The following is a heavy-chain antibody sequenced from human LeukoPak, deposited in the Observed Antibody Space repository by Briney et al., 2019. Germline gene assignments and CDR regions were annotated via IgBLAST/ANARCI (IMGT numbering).Heavy chain of an antibody. CDR2: IYTSGST. Sequence: SETLSLTCTVSGGSISSGGYYWSWIRQPAGKGLEWIGRIYTSGSTNYNPSLKSRVTISVDTSKNRFSLKLSSVTAADTAVYYCARDDLAAADAFDIWGQGTMVTVSS. J-gene: IGHJ3*02. CDR1: GGSISSGGYY. V-gene: IGHV4-61*02. D-gene: IGHD6-13*01. CDR3: ARDDLAAADAFDI.